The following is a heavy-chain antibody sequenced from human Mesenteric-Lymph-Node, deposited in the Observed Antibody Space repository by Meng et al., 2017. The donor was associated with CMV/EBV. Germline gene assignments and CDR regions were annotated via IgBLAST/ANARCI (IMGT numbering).Heavy chain of an antibody. CDR3: AKDGGGSYYAYYFDY. D-gene: IGHD1-26*01. Sequence: GASLKISCAASGFTFSSYGMHWVRQAPGKGLEWVSFIWYDGSNKYYADSVKGRFTISRDNSKNTLYLQMNSLRADDTAVYYCAKDGGGSYYAYYFDYWGQGTLVTVSS. CDR2: IWYDGSNK. J-gene: IGHJ4*02. V-gene: IGHV3-30*02. CDR1: GFTFSSYG.